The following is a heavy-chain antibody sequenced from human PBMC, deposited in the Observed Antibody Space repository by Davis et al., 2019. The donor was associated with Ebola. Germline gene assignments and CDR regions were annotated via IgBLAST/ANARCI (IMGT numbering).Heavy chain of an antibody. CDR1: GYSFTSYW. J-gene: IGHJ5*02. D-gene: IGHD6-19*01. CDR3: ARGGIAVADNWFDP. V-gene: IGHV5-51*01. Sequence: KVSCKGSGYSFTSYWIGWVRQMPGKGLEWMGIIYPGDSDTNYSPSFQGHVTISADKSISTAYLQWSSLKASDTAMYYCARGGIAVADNWFDPWGQGTLVTVSS. CDR2: IYPGDSDT.